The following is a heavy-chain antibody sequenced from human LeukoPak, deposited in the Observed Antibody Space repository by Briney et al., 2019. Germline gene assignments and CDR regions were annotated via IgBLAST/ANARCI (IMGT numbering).Heavy chain of an antibody. CDR3: ARGGIAAPGGSDY. CDR1: GFTVNSNY. Sequence: GGSLRLSCAASGFTVNSNYMSWVRQAPWKGLEWVSVIYSGGSTYYADSVKGRFTISRDNSKNTLYLQMNSLRAEDTAVYYCARGGIAAPGGSDYWGQGTLVTVSS. J-gene: IGHJ4*02. D-gene: IGHD6-13*01. CDR2: IYSGGST. V-gene: IGHV3-53*01.